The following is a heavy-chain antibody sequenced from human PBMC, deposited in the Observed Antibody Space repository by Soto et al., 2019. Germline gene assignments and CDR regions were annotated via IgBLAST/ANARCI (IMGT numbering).Heavy chain of an antibody. J-gene: IGHJ5*02. Sequence: SGTPSLTCTVPGGSISSYYWSWIRQPSGKGLEWIGYIYYSGSTNYNPSLKSRVTISVDTSKNQSSLQLTSLTATDTAVYFCARGGASSKLLHXWSQGTLVTVSS. CDR2: IYYSGST. CDR3: ARGGASSKLLHX. V-gene: IGHV4-59*01. D-gene: IGHD2-21*01. CDR1: GGSISSYY.